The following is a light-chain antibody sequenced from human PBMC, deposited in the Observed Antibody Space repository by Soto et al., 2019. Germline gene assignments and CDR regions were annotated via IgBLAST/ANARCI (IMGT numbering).Light chain of an antibody. J-gene: IGKJ4*01. CDR1: QSVAAT. CDR3: LQYNNWPPLT. Sequence: EIVMTQSPATLSVSPGERATLSCRASQSVAATLAWYQQRPGQAPRLLIYGASTRATGIPARFSGSGFGTEFNLTISSLQSEDFAVYYCLQYNNWPPLTFCGGTKVEIK. V-gene: IGKV3-15*01. CDR2: GAS.